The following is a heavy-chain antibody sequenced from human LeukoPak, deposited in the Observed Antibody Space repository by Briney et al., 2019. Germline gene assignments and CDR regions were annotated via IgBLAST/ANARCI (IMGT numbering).Heavy chain of an antibody. J-gene: IGHJ4*02. CDR2: ISGSGGST. V-gene: IGHV3-23*01. CDR1: GFTFSSYA. CDR3: AKGSTVTLIEPWDY. D-gene: IGHD4-17*01. Sequence: GQSLRLSCAASGFTFSSYAMSWVRHAPGKGLEWVSAISGSGGSTYYADSVKGRFTISRDNSKNTLYLQMNSLRAEDTAVYYCAKGSTVTLIEPWDYWGQGTLVTVSS.